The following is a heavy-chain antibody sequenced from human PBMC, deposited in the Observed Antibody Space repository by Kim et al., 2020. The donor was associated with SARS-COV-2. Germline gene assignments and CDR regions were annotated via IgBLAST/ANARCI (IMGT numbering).Heavy chain of an antibody. J-gene: IGHJ4*02. V-gene: IGHV3-21*01. CDR1: GFPFSRHT. Sequence: GGALRLSCAASGFPFSRHTLNWVRQCPGKGLEWVSSISSSGTHIFATDSLKGRVTISRDNAKNSLFLQMNSLRVEDTAVYYCARTSLGSRSIWYFIDFWGRAPLVTFSS. CDR2: ISSSGTHI. D-gene: IGHD6-13*01. CDR3: ARTSLGSRSIWYFIDF.